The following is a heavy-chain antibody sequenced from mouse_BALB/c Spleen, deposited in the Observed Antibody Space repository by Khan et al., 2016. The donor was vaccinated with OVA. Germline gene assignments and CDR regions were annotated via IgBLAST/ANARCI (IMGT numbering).Heavy chain of an antibody. CDR2: ISYSGNT. CDR3: ARFYGGAFDY. CDR1: GYSITSDYA. J-gene: IGHJ2*02. Sequence: EVKLLESGPGLVKPSQSLSLTCIVTGYSITSDYAWNWIRQFPGNKLEWMGFISYSGNTNYNPSLKSRFSITRDTSKNQFFLQLNSVTTEDTATYYCARFYGGAFDYWGQGTFLTVSS. D-gene: IGHD1-1*01. V-gene: IGHV3-2*02.